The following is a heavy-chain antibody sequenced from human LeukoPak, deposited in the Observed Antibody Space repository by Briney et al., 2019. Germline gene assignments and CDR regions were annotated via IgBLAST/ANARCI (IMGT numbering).Heavy chain of an antibody. J-gene: IGHJ4*02. V-gene: IGHV4-61*01. CDR2: IYYSGST. CDR1: GGSVSSGSYY. CDR3: ARDRWNDRMIDY. Sequence: PSQTLSLTCTVSGGSVSSGSYYWSWIRQPPGKGLEWIGYIYYSGSTNYNPSLKSRVTISVDTSKNQFSLKLSSVTAADTAVYYCARDRWNDRMIDYWGQGTLVTVSS. D-gene: IGHD1-1*01.